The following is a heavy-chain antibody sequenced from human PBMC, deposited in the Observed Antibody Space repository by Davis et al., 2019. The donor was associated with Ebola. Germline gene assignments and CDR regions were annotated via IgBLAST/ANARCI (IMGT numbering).Heavy chain of an antibody. V-gene: IGHV4-34*01. D-gene: IGHD5-12*01. CDR1: GGSFSGYY. CDR3: ARGRGKWLRFYGMDV. Sequence: MPSETLSPTCAVYGGSFSGYYWSWIRQPPGKGLEWIGEINHSGSTNYNPSLKSRVTISVDTSKNQFSLKLSSVTAADTAVYYCARGRGKWLRFYGMDVWGQGTTVTVSS. CDR2: INHSGST. J-gene: IGHJ6*02.